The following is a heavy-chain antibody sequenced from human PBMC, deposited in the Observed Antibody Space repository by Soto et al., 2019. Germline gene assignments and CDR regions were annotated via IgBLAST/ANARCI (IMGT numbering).Heavy chain of an antibody. D-gene: IGHD3-22*01. Sequence: GGTNYAQKFQGRVTMTRDTSISTAYMELSRLRSDDTAVYYCAREGPYYYDSSGYPSRAYYFDYWGQGTLVTVSS. CDR2: GGT. V-gene: IGHV1-2*02. CDR3: AREGPYYYDSSGYPSRAYYFDY. J-gene: IGHJ4*02.